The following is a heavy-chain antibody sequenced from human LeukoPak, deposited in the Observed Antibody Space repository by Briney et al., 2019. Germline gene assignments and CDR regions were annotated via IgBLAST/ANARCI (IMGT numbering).Heavy chain of an antibody. D-gene: IGHD3-10*01. CDR1: GFTFSGYA. Sequence: GGSLRLSCAASGFTFSGYAMSWVRQAPGEGLEWVSGITSSGGTTYYADSVKGRLTISRDNSKSTLYLEMNSLKAEDTAVYYCATYGSGANYRRAFDYSGQGTLVTVSS. CDR2: ITSSGGTT. V-gene: IGHV3-23*01. J-gene: IGHJ4*02. CDR3: ATYGSGANYRRAFDY.